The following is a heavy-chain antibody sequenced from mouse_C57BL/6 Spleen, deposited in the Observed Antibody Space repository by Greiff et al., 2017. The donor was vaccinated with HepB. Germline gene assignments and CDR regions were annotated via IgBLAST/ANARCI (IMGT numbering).Heavy chain of an antibody. CDR3: VRHGEDAMDY. J-gene: IGHJ4*01. CDR2: IRSKSNNYAT. CDR1: GFSFNTYA. Sequence: EVQLVESGGGLVQPKGSLKLSCAASGFSFNTYAMNWVRQAPGKGLEWVARIRSKSNNYATYYADSVKDRFTISRDDSESMLYLQMNNLKTEDTAMYYCVRHGEDAMDYWGQGTSVTVSS. V-gene: IGHV10-1*01.